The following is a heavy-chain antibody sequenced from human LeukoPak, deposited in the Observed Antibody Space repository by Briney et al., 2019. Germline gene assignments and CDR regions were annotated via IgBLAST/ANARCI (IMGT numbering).Heavy chain of an antibody. Sequence: SETLSLTCTVSGGSISSYYWSWIRQPPGKGLEWIGYIYHSGSTYYNPSLKSRVTISVDRSKNQFSLKLSSVTAADTAVYYCARDRYPEEGMDVWGQGTTVTVSS. J-gene: IGHJ6*02. CDR2: IYHSGST. V-gene: IGHV4-59*12. D-gene: IGHD1-1*01. CDR1: GGSISSYY. CDR3: ARDRYPEEGMDV.